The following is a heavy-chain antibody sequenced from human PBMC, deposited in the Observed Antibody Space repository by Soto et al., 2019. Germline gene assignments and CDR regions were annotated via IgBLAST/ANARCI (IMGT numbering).Heavy chain of an antibody. CDR1: GFTFSSYS. V-gene: IGHV3-48*02. Sequence: GGSLRLSCAASGFTFSSYSMNWVRQAPGKGLEWVSYISSSSSTIYYADSVKGRFTISRDNAKNSLYLQMNSLRDEDTAVYYCARATIFGVVILFAGMDVWGQGTTVTVSS. CDR3: ARATIFGVVILFAGMDV. J-gene: IGHJ6*02. D-gene: IGHD3-3*01. CDR2: ISSSSSTI.